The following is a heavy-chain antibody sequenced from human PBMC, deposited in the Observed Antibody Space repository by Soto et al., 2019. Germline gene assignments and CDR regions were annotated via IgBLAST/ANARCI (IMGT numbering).Heavy chain of an antibody. J-gene: IGHJ6*02. CDR3: ATDLLLHGMDI. CDR1: GFTFTSSA. CDR2: IVVGSGNT. Sequence: SVKVSCKASGFTFTSSAMQWVRQARGQRLEWIGWIVVGSGNTNYAQKFQERVTITRDMSTSTAYMELNSLRSDDTAVYYCATDLLLHGMDIWGQGTTVTVSS. V-gene: IGHV1-58*02.